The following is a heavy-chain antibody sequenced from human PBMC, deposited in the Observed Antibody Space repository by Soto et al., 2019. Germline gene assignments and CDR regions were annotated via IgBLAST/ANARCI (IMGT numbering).Heavy chain of an antibody. Sequence: QITLKESGPTLVRPAQTLTLTCDFSGFSLSTYHMGVAWIRQPPGKALEWLALIYWDDDKRYSPSLKDRLAISKDTSSNHVVLTITNIAPGDSATYFCAHAGDYVLLTLDHWGPGTLVTVSS. CDR2: IYWDDDK. CDR3: AHAGDYVLLTLDH. D-gene: IGHD4-17*01. CDR1: GFSLSTYHMG. V-gene: IGHV2-5*02. J-gene: IGHJ4*02.